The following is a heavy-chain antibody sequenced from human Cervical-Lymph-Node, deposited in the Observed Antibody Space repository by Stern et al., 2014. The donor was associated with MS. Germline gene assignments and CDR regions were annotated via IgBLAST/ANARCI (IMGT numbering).Heavy chain of an antibody. V-gene: IGHV5-51*03. CDR1: GYRFNTYW. Sequence: EVQLVESGAEVKKPGESLKISCEASGYRFNTYWIGWVRQMPGKGLEWMGLIYPGDSDTRFSPTFQGQVSISADKSMSTAYLQWKSLKASDTAIYYCARGEGSAWYNWGQGTLVTVSS. D-gene: IGHD6-13*01. CDR2: IYPGDSDT. J-gene: IGHJ4*02. CDR3: ARGEGSAWYN.